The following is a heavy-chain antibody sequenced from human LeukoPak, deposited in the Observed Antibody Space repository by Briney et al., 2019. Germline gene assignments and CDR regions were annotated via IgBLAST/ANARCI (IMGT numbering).Heavy chain of an antibody. CDR3: ARVAKGRYFDWLYDY. Sequence: ASVKVSCKASGYTFTGYYMHLVRQAPGPGLEGMGWVNPNSGGTNYAQKFQSRVTRTRDTSISTAYMELSRLRSDDTAVYYCARVAKGRYFDWLYDYWGQGTLVTVSS. D-gene: IGHD3-9*01. V-gene: IGHV1-2*02. CDR1: GYTFTGYY. J-gene: IGHJ4*02. CDR2: VNPNSGGT.